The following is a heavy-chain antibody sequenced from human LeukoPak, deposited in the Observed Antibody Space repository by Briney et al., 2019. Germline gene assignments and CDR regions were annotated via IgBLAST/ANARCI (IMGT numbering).Heavy chain of an antibody. CDR2: INSDGSST. CDR3: TPDRSYAMEV. CDR1: GFTFNIRW. V-gene: IGHV3-74*01. Sequence: GGSLRLSCAASGFTFNIRWMHSVRQAPGKGLVWVSRINSDGSSTNYADSVKGRFTISRDNAKNMVYLQMNSLRAEDTAVYYCTPDRSYAMEVWGQGATVAVS. J-gene: IGHJ6*02.